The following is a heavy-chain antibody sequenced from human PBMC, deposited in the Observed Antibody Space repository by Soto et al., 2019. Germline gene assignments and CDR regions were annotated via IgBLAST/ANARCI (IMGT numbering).Heavy chain of an antibody. Sequence: ASVKVSCKASGGTFSSYAISWVRQAPGQGLEWMGGIIPIFGTANYAQKFQGRVTITADESTSTAYMELSSLRSEDTAVYYCARVGIPRRNYYYYGMDVWGQGTTVTVSS. CDR2: IIPIFGTA. D-gene: IGHD6-6*01. CDR1: GGTFSSYA. V-gene: IGHV1-69*13. J-gene: IGHJ6*02. CDR3: ARVGIPRRNYYYYGMDV.